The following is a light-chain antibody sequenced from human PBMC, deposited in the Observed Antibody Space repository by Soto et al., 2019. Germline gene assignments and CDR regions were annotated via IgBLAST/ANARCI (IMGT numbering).Light chain of an antibody. J-gene: IGKJ5*01. Sequence: IVLTHSPATLSLSPWERATLSCRASQSVSSYLAWYQQKPGQAPRLLIYDASNRATGIPARFSGSGSGTEFTLTISSLQSEDSAFYYCQQYNKWPINFGQGTRLEIK. CDR3: QQYNKWPIN. CDR1: QSVSSY. V-gene: IGKV3-11*01. CDR2: DAS.